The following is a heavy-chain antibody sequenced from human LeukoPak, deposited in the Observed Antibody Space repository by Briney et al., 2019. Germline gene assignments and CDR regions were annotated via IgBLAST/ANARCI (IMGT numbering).Heavy chain of an antibody. CDR2: ISYIGST. CDR1: DDSFSSHY. Sequence: SETLSLTCAVSDDSFSSHYWSWIRQPPGKGLEWIGYISYIGSTNYNPSLKSRVTISIDTSKNQFSLKLSPVTAADTAVYYCARDLVTVTKGFDIWGQGTMVSVSS. CDR3: ARDLVTVTKGFDI. V-gene: IGHV4-59*11. D-gene: IGHD4-17*01. J-gene: IGHJ3*02.